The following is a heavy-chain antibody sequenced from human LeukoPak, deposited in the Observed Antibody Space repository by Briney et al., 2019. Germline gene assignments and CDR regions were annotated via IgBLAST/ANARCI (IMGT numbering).Heavy chain of an antibody. CDR2: ISSSGSTI. Sequence: QPGGSLRLSCAASGFTFSSYEMNWVRQAPGKGLEWVSYISSSGSTIYYADSVKGRLTISRDNAKNSLYLQMNSLRAEDTAVYYCAKEGYSYGYFDYWGQGTLVTVSS. CDR3: AKEGYSYGYFDY. J-gene: IGHJ4*02. D-gene: IGHD5-18*01. V-gene: IGHV3-48*03. CDR1: GFTFSSYE.